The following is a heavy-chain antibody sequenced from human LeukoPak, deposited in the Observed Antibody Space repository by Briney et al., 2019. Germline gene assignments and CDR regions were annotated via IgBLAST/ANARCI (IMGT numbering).Heavy chain of an antibody. CDR2: FDPEYGET. D-gene: IGHD3-22*01. CDR1: GYTLTDLS. CDR3: ATSSGYGFLFEY. J-gene: IGHJ4*02. Sequence: ASVKVSCKVSGYTLTDLSMHWVRQAPGKGLEWMGGFDPEYGETIYAQNFQGRVTMTEDTSTDTAYMEVRSLRSEDTAVYYCATSSGYGFLFEYWGQGTLVTVSS. V-gene: IGHV1-24*01.